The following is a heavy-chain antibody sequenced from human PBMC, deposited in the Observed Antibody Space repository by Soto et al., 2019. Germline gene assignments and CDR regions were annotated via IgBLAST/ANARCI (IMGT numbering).Heavy chain of an antibody. J-gene: IGHJ6*03. CDR1: RGRVFSKSAA. CDR3: AGTSSLQWYYMDV. Sequence: SLSWVISRGRVFSKSAAWKWVRQSRTRGRGLTVRINHRNSWHNDYTISVKSRITVNADTSKNQFSLHLNSVTPEDTAVYYCAGTSSLQWYYMDVWDKGTTVTVSS. V-gene: IGHV6-1*01. D-gene: IGHD1-7*01. CDR2: INHRNSWHN.